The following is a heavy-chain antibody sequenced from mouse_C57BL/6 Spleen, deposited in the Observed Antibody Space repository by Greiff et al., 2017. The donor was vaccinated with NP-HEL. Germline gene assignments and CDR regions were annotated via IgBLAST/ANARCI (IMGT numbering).Heavy chain of an antibody. CDR2: ISSGGSYT. Sequence: VQLQESGGDLVKPGGSLKLSCAASGFTFSSYGMSWVRQTPDKRLEWVATISSGGSYTYYPDSVKGRFTISRDNAKNTLYLQMSSLKSEDTAMYYWSRRLITGNYYAMDYWSKGTSVTVSA. V-gene: IGHV5-6*01. D-gene: IGHD2-4*01. CDR3: SRRLITGNYYAMDY. J-gene: IGHJ4*01. CDR1: GFTFSSYG.